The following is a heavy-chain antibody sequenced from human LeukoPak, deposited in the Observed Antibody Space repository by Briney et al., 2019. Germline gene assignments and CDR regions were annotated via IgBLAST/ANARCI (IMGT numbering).Heavy chain of an antibody. CDR1: GFTFSSYW. CDR2: IKQDGSEK. J-gene: IGHJ4*02. CDR3: ARPLYDFWSGEPHDY. Sequence: QTGGSLRLSCAASGFTFSSYWMSWVRQAPGKGLEWVANIKQDGSEKYYVDSVKGRFTISRDNSKNSLYLQMNSLRAEDTAVYYCARPLYDFWSGEPHDYWGQGTLVTVSS. V-gene: IGHV3-7*01. D-gene: IGHD3-3*01.